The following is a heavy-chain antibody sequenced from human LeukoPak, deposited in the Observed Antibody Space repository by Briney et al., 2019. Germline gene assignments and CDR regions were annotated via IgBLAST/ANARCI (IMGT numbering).Heavy chain of an antibody. CDR3: TTDEDVTMVRGVIG. D-gene: IGHD3-10*01. J-gene: IGHJ4*02. CDR1: GFTFNNAW. CDR2: IKSKTDGGTT. V-gene: IGHV3-15*01. Sequence: GGSLRLSRAASGFTFNNAWMSWVRQAPGKGLEWVGRIKSKTDGGTTDYAAPVKGRFTISRDDSKNTLYLQMNSLKTEDTAVYYCTTDEDVTMVRGVIGWGQGTLVTVSS.